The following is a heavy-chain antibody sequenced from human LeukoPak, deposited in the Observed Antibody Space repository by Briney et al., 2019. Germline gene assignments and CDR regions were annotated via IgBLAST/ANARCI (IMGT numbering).Heavy chain of an antibody. CDR2: IDHSGTFT. D-gene: IGHD6-6*01. V-gene: IGHV3-23*01. Sequence: PGGSLRLSCAAPRFTFSSYAMGWVRQAPGKGLEWVSSIDHSGTFTYYADSVKGRFTISRDNSKSTLYLQMNSLRAEDTALYYCAKRRSSSSPPYFDYCGQGTLVTVSS. J-gene: IGHJ4*02. CDR1: RFTFSSYA. CDR3: AKRRSSSSPPYFDY.